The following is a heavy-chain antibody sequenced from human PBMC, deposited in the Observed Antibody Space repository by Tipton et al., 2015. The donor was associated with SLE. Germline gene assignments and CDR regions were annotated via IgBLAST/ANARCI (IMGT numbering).Heavy chain of an antibody. Sequence: LSLTCTVSGGSISSHYWSWIRQPPGKGLEWVSYISSSRSYTNYADSVKRRFTISRDNSKNTLYLQMNSLRAEDTAVYYCARSGREFNYFDYWGKGSLVTDSA. D-gene: IGHD3-10*01. CDR2: ISSSRSYT. V-gene: IGHV3-11*06. CDR1: GGSISSHY. J-gene: IGHJ4*02. CDR3: ARSGREFNYFDY.